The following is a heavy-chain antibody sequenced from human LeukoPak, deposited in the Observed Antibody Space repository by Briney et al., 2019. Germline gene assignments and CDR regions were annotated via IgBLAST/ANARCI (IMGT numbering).Heavy chain of an antibody. CDR3: ARVRGYCSGGSCYSIDY. V-gene: IGHV4-4*07. J-gene: IGHJ4*02. CDR2: IYTSGST. D-gene: IGHD2-15*01. CDR1: GGSISSYY. Sequence: SETLSLTCTVSGGSISSYYWSWIRQPAGKGLEWIGRIYTSGSTNYNPSLKSRVTMSVDTSKNQFSLKLSSVTAADTAVYYCARVRGYCSGGSCYSIDYWGQGTLVTVSS.